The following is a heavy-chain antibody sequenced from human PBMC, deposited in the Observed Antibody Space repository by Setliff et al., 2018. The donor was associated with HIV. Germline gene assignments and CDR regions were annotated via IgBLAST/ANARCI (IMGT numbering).Heavy chain of an antibody. CDR1: GGSIGSYY. D-gene: IGHD6-19*01. CDR3: EVAGQ. V-gene: IGHV4-4*09. J-gene: IGHJ4*02. Sequence: SETLSLTCTVSGGSIGSYYWSWIRQPPGKGLEWIGYIYTSGSTNYNPSLKSRVTISVDTSKNQFSLKLSSVTAADTAVYYCEVAGQWGQGTLVTVSS. CDR2: IYTSGST.